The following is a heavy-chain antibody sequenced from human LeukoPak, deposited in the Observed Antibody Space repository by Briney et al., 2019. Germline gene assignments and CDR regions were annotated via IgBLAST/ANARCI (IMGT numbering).Heavy chain of an antibody. J-gene: IGHJ4*02. D-gene: IGHD2-15*01. CDR3: AREEQLLPLRE. CDR1: GFTFSDYY. Sequence: GGSLRLSCAASGFTFSDYYMSWVRQAPGKGLEWVSYISSSGSMLYYADSVKGRFTISRDNAKNSLYLQMNSLRAEDTAVYYCAREEQLLPLREWGQGTLVTVSS. CDR2: ISSSGSML. V-gene: IGHV3-11*04.